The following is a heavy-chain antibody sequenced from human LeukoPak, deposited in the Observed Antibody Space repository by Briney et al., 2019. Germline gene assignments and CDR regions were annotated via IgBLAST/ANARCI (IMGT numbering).Heavy chain of an antibody. CDR2: IIPIFGTA. CDR3: ARRADSSGTYYYYYMDV. Sequence: SVKVSCKASGGTFSSYAISWVRQAPGQGLEWMGGIIPIFGTANYAQKFQGRVTITAVESTSTAYMELSSLRSEDTAVYYCARRADSSGTYYYYYMDVWGEGTTVTVSS. J-gene: IGHJ6*03. CDR1: GGTFSSYA. V-gene: IGHV1-69*01. D-gene: IGHD3-22*01.